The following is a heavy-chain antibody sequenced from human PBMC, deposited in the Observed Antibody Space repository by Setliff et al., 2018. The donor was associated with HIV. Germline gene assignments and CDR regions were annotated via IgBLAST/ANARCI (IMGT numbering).Heavy chain of an antibody. CDR2: VDYSGST. CDR3: ARCGDYYESTAARAGLDV. J-gene: IGHJ6*02. Sequence: PSETLSLTCTVSGGSINTNNFFWGWLRQPPGKGRGWIGTVDYSGSTNYTPSLKTRVTISVDTSNNHFSLRLTSVTAADTAIYYCARCGDYYESTAARAGLDVWGQGTTVTVSS. CDR1: GGSINTNNFF. V-gene: IGHV4-39*07. D-gene: IGHD3-22*01.